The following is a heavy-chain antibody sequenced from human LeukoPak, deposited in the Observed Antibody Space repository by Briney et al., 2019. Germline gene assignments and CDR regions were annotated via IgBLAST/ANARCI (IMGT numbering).Heavy chain of an antibody. CDR1: GGTFSSYA. CDR3: ARERNPYLGGYYYYGMDV. CDR2: IIPILGIA. Sequence: GASVKVSCTASGGTFSSYAISWVRQAPGQGLEWMGRIIPILGIANYAQKFQGRVTITADKSTSTAYMELSSLRSEDTAVYYCARERNPYLGGYYYYGMDVWGQGTTVTVSS. J-gene: IGHJ6*02. D-gene: IGHD3-10*01. V-gene: IGHV1-69*04.